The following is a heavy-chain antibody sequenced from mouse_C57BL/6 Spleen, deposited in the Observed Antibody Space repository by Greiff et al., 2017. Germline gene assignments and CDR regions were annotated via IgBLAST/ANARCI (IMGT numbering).Heavy chain of an antibody. CDR2: INPNNGGT. Sequence: VQLQQSGPELVKPGASVKISCKASGYTFTDYYMNWVKQSHGKSLEWIGDINPNNGGTSYNQKFKGKATLTVDKSSSTAYMELRRLTSEDSAVYYCARGDYYGSREYFDVWGTGTTVTVSS. D-gene: IGHD1-1*01. V-gene: IGHV1-26*01. CDR1: GYTFTDYY. CDR3: ARGDYYGSREYFDV. J-gene: IGHJ1*03.